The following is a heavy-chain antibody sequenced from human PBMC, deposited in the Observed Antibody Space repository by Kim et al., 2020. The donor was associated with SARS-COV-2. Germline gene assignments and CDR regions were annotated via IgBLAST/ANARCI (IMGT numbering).Heavy chain of an antibody. D-gene: IGHD3-3*01. CDR3: ARDGNSLGFLEWTHWFDP. J-gene: IGHJ5*02. V-gene: IGHV1-46*01. Sequence: QGRVTMTRDTSTSTVYMELSSLRSEDTAVYYCARDGNSLGFLEWTHWFDPWGQGTLVTVSS.